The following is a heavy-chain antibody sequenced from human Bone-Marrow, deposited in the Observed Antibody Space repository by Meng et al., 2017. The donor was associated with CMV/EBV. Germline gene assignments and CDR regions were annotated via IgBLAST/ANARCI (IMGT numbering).Heavy chain of an antibody. V-gene: IGHV3-23*01. CDR1: FTFSGYA. J-gene: IGHJ4*02. D-gene: IGHD2-2*01. CDR3: AKDGARYCSSTSCSNFDY. CDR2: ISGSGGST. Sequence: FTFSGYAMSWVRQAPGKGLEWVSAISGSGGSTYYADSVKGRFTISRDNSKNTLYLQMNSLRAEDTAVYYCAKDGARYCSSTSCSNFDYWGQGTLVTVSS.